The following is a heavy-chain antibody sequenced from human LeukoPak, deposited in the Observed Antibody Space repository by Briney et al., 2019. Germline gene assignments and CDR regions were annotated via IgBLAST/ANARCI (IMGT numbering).Heavy chain of an antibody. V-gene: IGHV1-69*04. Sequence: ASVKVSCKASGGTFSSYAISWVRQAPGQGLEWMGRIIPILGIANYAQKFQGRVTITADKSTSTAYMELSSLRSEDTAVYYCARESLGRGSSYYDILTGYYPPYYYYGMDVWGQGTTVTVSS. CDR2: IIPILGIA. CDR3: ARESLGRGSSYYDILTGYYPPYYYYGMDV. CDR1: GGTFSSYA. J-gene: IGHJ6*02. D-gene: IGHD3-9*01.